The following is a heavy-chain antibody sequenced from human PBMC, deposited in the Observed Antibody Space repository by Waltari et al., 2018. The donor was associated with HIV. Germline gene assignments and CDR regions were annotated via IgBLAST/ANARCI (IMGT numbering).Heavy chain of an antibody. V-gene: IGHV3-7*01. D-gene: IGHD3-3*01. J-gene: IGHJ6*02. Sequence: EVQLVESGGGLVQPGGSLRLSCAASGFTFSSYWMSLVRQAPGKGLEWVANIKQDGSEKYYVDSVKGRFTISRDNAKNSLYLQMNSLRAEDTAVYYCARITIFGVVNDYGMDVWGQGTTVTVSS. CDR2: IKQDGSEK. CDR1: GFTFSSYW. CDR3: ARITIFGVVNDYGMDV.